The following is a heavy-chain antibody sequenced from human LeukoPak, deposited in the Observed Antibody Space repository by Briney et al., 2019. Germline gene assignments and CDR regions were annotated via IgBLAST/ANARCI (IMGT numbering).Heavy chain of an antibody. CDR2: VTTSGTIT. CDR1: GFTVSSNY. J-gene: IGHJ4*02. D-gene: IGHD3-10*02. Sequence: GGSLRLSCAVSGFTVSSNYMNWVRQAPGKGLDWVSLVTTSGTITYYADSVRGRFTVSRDNSMNTLYLQMTSLRAEDTAVYYCAKNRGATMIGGGLDYWGQGTLVTVSS. CDR3: AKNRGATMIGGGLDY. V-gene: IGHV3-53*01.